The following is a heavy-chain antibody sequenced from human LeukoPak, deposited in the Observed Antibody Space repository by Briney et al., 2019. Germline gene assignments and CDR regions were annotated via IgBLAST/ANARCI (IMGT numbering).Heavy chain of an antibody. J-gene: IGHJ4*02. Sequence: GGSLRLSCAASGFTFSSYAMNWVRQAPGKGLEWVSVISGSGGSTYYADSVEGRFTISRDNSKNTLYLQMNSLGAEDTAVYYCAKGHRYCTSGNCNSAVDYWGQGTLVTVSS. D-gene: IGHD2-15*01. CDR2: ISGSGGST. V-gene: IGHV3-23*01. CDR1: GFTFSSYA. CDR3: AKGHRYCTSGNCNSAVDY.